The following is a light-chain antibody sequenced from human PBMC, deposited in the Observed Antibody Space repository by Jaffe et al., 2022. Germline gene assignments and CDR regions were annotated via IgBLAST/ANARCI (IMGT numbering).Light chain of an antibody. CDR1: QNINSW. CDR3: QQYSTFPWT. Sequence: DIQMTQSPSALSASVGDTVSITCRASQNINSWLAWYQQKPGQAPKFLIYRASSLEGGIPSRFSGSGSGTEFTLTISGLQTEDFATYYCQQYSTFPWTFGQGTKVEIQ. J-gene: IGKJ1*01. CDR2: RAS. V-gene: IGKV1-5*03.